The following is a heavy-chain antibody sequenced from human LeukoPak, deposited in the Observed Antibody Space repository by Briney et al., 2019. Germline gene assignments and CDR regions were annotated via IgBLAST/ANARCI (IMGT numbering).Heavy chain of an antibody. D-gene: IGHD3-3*01. CDR2: IYSGGST. V-gene: IGHV3-53*05. J-gene: IGHJ4*02. CDR1: GFTVSSNY. CDR3: AKGGDIWSGYYTGLDYFDY. Sequence: GGSLRLSCAASGFTVSSNYMSWVRQAPGKGLEWVSVIYSGGSTYYADSVKGRFTISRDNSKNTLYLQMNSLRAEDTAVYYRAKGGDIWSGYYTGLDYFDYWGQGTLVTVSS.